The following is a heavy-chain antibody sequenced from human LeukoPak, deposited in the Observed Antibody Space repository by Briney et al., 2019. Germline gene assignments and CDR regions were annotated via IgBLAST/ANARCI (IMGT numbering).Heavy chain of an antibody. Sequence: ASVKVSCKASGYTFTSYDINWVRQATGQGLEWMGWMNPNSGNTGYAQKFQGRVTMTRNTSISTAYMELSSLRSEDTAVYYCARGKGIYYYDTIDAFDIWGQGTMVTVSS. J-gene: IGHJ3*02. V-gene: IGHV1-8*01. CDR1: GYTFTSYD. D-gene: IGHD3-22*01. CDR3: ARGKGIYYYDTIDAFDI. CDR2: MNPNSGNT.